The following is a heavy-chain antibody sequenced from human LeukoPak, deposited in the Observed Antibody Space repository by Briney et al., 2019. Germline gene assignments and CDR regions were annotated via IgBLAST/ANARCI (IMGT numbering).Heavy chain of an antibody. CDR2: VTAVGGNT. CDR3: TKRVKYGGTWDHFAD. D-gene: IGHD1-26*01. V-gene: IGHV3-23*01. Sequence: GGSLRLSCAASGFTFYNYRMSRVRQALGKGLEWVSTVTAVGGNTYYADSVKGRFTTSRDNSKSTLILQMTSLRVEDTALYYCTKRVKYGGTWDHFADWGQGTLVTVSS. J-gene: IGHJ4*02. CDR1: GFTFYNYR.